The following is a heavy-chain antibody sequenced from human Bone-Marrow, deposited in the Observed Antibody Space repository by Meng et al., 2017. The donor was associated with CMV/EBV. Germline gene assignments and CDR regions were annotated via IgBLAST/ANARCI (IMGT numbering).Heavy chain of an antibody. CDR2: INHSGST. V-gene: IGHV4-34*01. CDR1: GGSFSGYY. CDR3: ARGHEHYGMDV. Sequence: SETLSLTCAVYGGSFSGYYWSWIRQPPGKGLEWIGEINHSGSTNYNPSLKSRVTISVDTSKNQSSLKLSSVTAADTAVYYCARGHEHYGMDVWGQGTTVTVSS. J-gene: IGHJ6*02.